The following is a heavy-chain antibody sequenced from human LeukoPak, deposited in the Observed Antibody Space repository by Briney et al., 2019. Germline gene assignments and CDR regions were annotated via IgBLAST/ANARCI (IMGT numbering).Heavy chain of an antibody. D-gene: IGHD6-19*01. J-gene: IGHJ4*02. Sequence: PGGPLRLSCAASGFTFSSYAMYWVRQAPGKGLEWVALMSYDGSNKYYADSVKGRFTISRDNSKNTLYLQMNSLRVEDTAVYYCAREGREWLSVGIDYWGRGTLVTVSS. CDR3: AREGREWLSVGIDY. CDR2: MSYDGSNK. CDR1: GFTFSSYA. V-gene: IGHV3-30-3*01.